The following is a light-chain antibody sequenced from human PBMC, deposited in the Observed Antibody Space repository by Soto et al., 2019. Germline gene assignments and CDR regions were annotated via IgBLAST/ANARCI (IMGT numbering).Light chain of an antibody. CDR3: QQYGSSPLT. CDR2: GAS. J-gene: IGKJ4*01. CDR1: QSVSSSY. V-gene: IGKV3-20*01. Sequence: EIVLTQSPGTLSLSPGERATLSCRASQSVSSSYLAWYQQKPGQAPRLLIYGASSRATGIPDRFSGSGSGAAVTLTTSSLQPEDFAAYYCQQYGSSPLTFGGGTKVEIK.